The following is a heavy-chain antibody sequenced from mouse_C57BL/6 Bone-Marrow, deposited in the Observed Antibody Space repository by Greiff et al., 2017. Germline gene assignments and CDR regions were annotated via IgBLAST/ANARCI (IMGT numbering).Heavy chain of an antibody. CDR2: IDPSDSET. V-gene: IGHV1-52*01. J-gene: IGHJ2*01. D-gene: IGHD1-1*01. Sequence: VQLQQPGAELVRPGSSVKLSCKASGYTFTSYWMHWVKQRPIQGLEWIGNIDPSDSETHYNQKFKDKATLTVDKSSSTAYMQLSRLTSEDSAVYYCARSYYGNYFDYWGQGTTLTVSA. CDR1: GYTFTSYW. CDR3: ARSYYGNYFDY.